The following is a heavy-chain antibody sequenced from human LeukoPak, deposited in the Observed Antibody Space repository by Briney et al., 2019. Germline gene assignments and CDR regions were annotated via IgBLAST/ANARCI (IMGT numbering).Heavy chain of an antibody. CDR2: IKQDGSEK. V-gene: IGHV3-7*01. CDR3: ARAQWLAPFTY. CDR1: GFTFSSYW. J-gene: IGHJ4*02. D-gene: IGHD6-19*01. Sequence: PGGSLRLSCAASGFTFSSYWMHWVRQAPGKGLEWVANIKQDGSEKYYVDSVRGRFTISRDNAKNTLYLQMNSLRAEDTAVYYCARAQWLAPFTYWGQGTLVTVSS.